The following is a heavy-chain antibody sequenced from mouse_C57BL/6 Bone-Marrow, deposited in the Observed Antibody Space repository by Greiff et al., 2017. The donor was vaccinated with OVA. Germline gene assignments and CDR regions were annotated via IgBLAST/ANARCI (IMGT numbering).Heavy chain of an antibody. CDR2: ISSGSSTI. Sequence: EVKLMESGGGLVKPGGSLKLSCAASGFTISDYGMHWVRQAPEKGLEWVAYISSGSSTIYYAATVKGRFTIARDNAKTPLFLHRTSLRSEDTAMYYCAREIYDDYDGPGLAYWGQGTLVTVSA. D-gene: IGHD2-4*01. V-gene: IGHV5-17*01. J-gene: IGHJ3*01. CDR1: GFTISDYG. CDR3: AREIYDDYDGPGLAY.